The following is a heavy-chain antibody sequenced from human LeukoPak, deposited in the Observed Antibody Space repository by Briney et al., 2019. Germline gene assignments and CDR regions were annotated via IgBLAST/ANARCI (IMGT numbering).Heavy chain of an antibody. J-gene: IGHJ4*02. Sequence: QPGGSLRLSCVVSGITFSNYAMHWVRQAPGKGLEWVSVISYEGDTQYYADSVEGRFTVSRDNSKNTLYLQMSSLRVEDTALYSCAINMDSAGIGFWGQGTLVTVSS. CDR3: AINMDSAGIGF. CDR1: GITFSNYA. CDR2: ISYEGDTQ. D-gene: IGHD5-18*01. V-gene: IGHV3-30-3*01.